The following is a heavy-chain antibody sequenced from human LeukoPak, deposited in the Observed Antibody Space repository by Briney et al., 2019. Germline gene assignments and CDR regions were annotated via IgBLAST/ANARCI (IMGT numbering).Heavy chain of an antibody. J-gene: IGHJ3*02. D-gene: IGHD2-8*02. V-gene: IGHV1-24*01. Sequence: ASVKVSCKVSGYTLTELSMHWVRQAPGKGLEWMGGFDPEDGETIYAQKFQGRVTITRNTSISTAYMELSSLRSEDTAVYYCARSVGGWRRTDAFDIWGQGTMVTVSS. CDR3: ARSVGGWRRTDAFDI. CDR2: FDPEDGET. CDR1: GYTLTELS.